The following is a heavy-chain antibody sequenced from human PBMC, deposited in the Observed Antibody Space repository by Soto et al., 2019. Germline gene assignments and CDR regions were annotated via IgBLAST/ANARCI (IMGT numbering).Heavy chain of an antibody. Sequence: EVQLVESGGAIVXXXXXXXXSCATSGFTFSXXXIHWVRQAPXKGPVWVSRITEDGSGTTYADSVKGRFTVTRDNAKNTMYLQMSGLGAEDTAVYHCVRGTNGWRGMDYWGQGTLVTVSS. V-gene: IGHV3-74*01. CDR3: VRGTNGWRGMDY. CDR2: ITEDGSGT. J-gene: IGHJ4*02. CDR1: GFTFSXXX. D-gene: IGHD2-8*01.